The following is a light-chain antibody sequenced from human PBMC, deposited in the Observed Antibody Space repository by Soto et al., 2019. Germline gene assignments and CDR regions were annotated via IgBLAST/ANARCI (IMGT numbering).Light chain of an antibody. CDR1: SSNIGNDY. CDR3: GTWDSSLSAWV. CDR2: AND. Sequence: QSVLTQPPSVSVAPGQKVTISCSGSSSNIGNDYVSWYQQLPGTAPKLLISANDKRPSGIPDRFSGSKSGTSATLGITGLQTGDEADYYCGTWDSSLSAWVFGGGTKLTVL. J-gene: IGLJ3*02. V-gene: IGLV1-51*02.